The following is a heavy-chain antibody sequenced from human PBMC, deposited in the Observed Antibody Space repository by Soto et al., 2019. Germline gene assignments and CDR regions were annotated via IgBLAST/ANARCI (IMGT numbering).Heavy chain of an antibody. CDR3: ARVGVAGIYFDY. V-gene: IGHV3-74*01. CDR1: GFTFSSYW. Sequence: GGSLRLSCAASGFTFSSYWMHWVRQAPGKGLVWVSRINSDGSSTSYADSVKGRFTISRDNAKNTLYLQMNSLRAEDTAVYYCARVGVAGIYFDYWGQGTLVTVSS. D-gene: IGHD6-19*01. CDR2: INSDGSST. J-gene: IGHJ4*02.